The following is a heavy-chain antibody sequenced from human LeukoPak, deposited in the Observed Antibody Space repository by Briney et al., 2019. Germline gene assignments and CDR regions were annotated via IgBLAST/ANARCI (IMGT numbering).Heavy chain of an antibody. D-gene: IGHD6-13*01. CDR2: ISSSSSTI. Sequence: GGSLRLSXAASGFTFSSYSMNWVRQAPGKGLEWVSYISSSSSTIYYADSVKGRFTISRDNAKNSLYLQMNSVRAEDTAVYYCASWYLGEYSSRWYKGADYDAFDIWGQGTIVTVSS. V-gene: IGHV3-48*01. CDR1: GFTFSSYS. CDR3: ASWYLGEYSSRWYKGADYDAFDI. J-gene: IGHJ3*02.